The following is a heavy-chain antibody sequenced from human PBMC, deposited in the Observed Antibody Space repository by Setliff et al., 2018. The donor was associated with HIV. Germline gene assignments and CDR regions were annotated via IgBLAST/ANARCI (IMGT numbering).Heavy chain of an antibody. Sequence: ASVKVSCKASGYTFTGYYMHWVRQAPGQGLEWMGWINPNSGGTNYAQKFQGRVTMTRDTSISTAYMELSRLRSDDTAVYYCARVRDSGYDHDAFDIWGQGTMVTVS. CDR3: ARVRDSGYDHDAFDI. J-gene: IGHJ3*02. D-gene: IGHD5-12*01. V-gene: IGHV1-2*02. CDR1: GYTFTGYY. CDR2: INPNSGGT.